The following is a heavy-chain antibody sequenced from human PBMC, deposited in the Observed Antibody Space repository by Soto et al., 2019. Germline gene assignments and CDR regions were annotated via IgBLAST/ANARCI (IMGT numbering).Heavy chain of an antibody. V-gene: IGHV3-7*05. J-gene: IGHJ4*02. D-gene: IGHD2-15*01. CDR1: GFTFSTYW. Sequence: EVQLVESGGGLVQPGGSLRLSCAASGFTFSTYWMNWVRQAPGKGLEWVANIKQDGSDKYYVDSVKGRFTISRDNAKNSLYLQMNGLRAEDTAVYYCARVKSLAGHYWGQGTVVTVSS. CDR2: IKQDGSDK. CDR3: ARVKSLAGHY.